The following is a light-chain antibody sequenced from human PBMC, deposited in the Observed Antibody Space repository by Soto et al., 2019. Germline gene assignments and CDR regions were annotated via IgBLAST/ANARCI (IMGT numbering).Light chain of an antibody. CDR2: GAS. CDR1: QSVTSSY. CDR3: QQYSSSPRA. V-gene: IGKV3-20*01. J-gene: IGKJ1*01. Sequence: EIVLTQSPGTLSLSPGERATLSCRASQSVTSSYLAWYQQKHGQAPRLLIYGASSRATGSPDRFSGSGSGTDFTLTISSLEPEDCAVYYCQQYSSSPRAFSQGTKVEIK.